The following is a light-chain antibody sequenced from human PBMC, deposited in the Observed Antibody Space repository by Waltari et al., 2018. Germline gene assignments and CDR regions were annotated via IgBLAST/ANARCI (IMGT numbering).Light chain of an antibody. CDR1: QSVSSSY. CDR2: GAS. Sequence: EIVLTQSPGTLSLSPCERATLFCRASQSVSSSYLAWYQQKPGQSPRLLIYGASSRATGIPDRFSGSGSGTDFTITISRLEPEDFAVYYCQQYGSSPTFGQGTKLEIK. J-gene: IGKJ2*01. CDR3: QQYGSSPT. V-gene: IGKV3-20*01.